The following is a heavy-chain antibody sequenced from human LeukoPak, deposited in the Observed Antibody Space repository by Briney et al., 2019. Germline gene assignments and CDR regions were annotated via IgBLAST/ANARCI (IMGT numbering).Heavy chain of an antibody. CDR1: GFTFSSYA. V-gene: IGHV3-30*01. Sequence: GGSLRLSCAASGFTFSSYAMHWVRQAPGKGLEWVAVISYDGSNKYYADSVKGRFTISRDNSKNTLYLRMNSLRAEDTAVYYCAREAQLLLEVHDAFDIWGQGTMVTVSS. CDR2: ISYDGSNK. J-gene: IGHJ3*02. D-gene: IGHD2/OR15-2a*01. CDR3: AREAQLLLEVHDAFDI.